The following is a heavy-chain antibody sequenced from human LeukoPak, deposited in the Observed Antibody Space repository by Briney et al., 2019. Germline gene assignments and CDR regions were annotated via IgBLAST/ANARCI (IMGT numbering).Heavy chain of an antibody. CDR3: AKDIRVVAATIYYYYYGMDV. D-gene: IGHD2-15*01. V-gene: IGHV3-43*02. CDR1: GFTFDDYA. J-gene: IGHJ6*02. CDR2: ISGDGGST. Sequence: PGGSLRLSCAASGFTFDDYAMHWVRQAPGKGLEWVSLISGDGGSTYYADSVKGRFTISRDNSKNSLYLQMNSLRTEDTALYYCAKDIRVVAATIYYYYYGMDVWGQGTTVTVSS.